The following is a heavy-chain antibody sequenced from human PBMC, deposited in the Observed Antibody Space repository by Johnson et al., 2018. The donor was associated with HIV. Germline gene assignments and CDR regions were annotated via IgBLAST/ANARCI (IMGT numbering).Heavy chain of an antibody. Sequence: EVQLVESGGGVVQPGRSLRLSCAASGFTFSRYGMHWVRQAPGKGLEWVGRIKRKIEGETTDSAAPVKGRFTISRDDSKNTLYLQMNSLKIEDTAVYYCTTGQLGGASDIWGQGTMFTVS. CDR3: TTGQLGGASDI. D-gene: IGHD6-13*01. CDR2: IKRKIEGETT. V-gene: IGHV3-15*01. J-gene: IGHJ3*02. CDR1: GFTFSRYG.